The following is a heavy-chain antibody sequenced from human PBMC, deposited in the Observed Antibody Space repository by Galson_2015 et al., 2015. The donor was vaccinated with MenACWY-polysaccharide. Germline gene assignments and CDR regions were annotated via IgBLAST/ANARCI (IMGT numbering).Heavy chain of an antibody. CDR2: IRQDGSEM. J-gene: IGHJ4*02. CDR3: ARDKAVGATHFDY. Sequence: SLRLSCAASGFTFGSYWMSWVRQAPGKGLEWVANIRQDGSEMYYVDSVEGRFTISRDNAKDSLFLQMNSLRAEDTAVYYCARDKAVGATHFDYWGRGTLVTVSS. D-gene: IGHD1-26*01. CDR1: GFTFGSYW. V-gene: IGHV3-7*01.